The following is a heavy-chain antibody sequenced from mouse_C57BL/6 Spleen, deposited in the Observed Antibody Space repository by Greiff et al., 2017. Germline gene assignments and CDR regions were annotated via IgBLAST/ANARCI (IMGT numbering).Heavy chain of an antibody. J-gene: IGHJ1*03. CDR1: GFTFSDAW. V-gene: IGHV6-6*01. D-gene: IGHD2-4*01. CDR2: IRNKANNHAT. CDR3: TIGPSYDYDGDWYFDV. Sequence: EVKVVESGGGLVQPGGSMKLSCAASGFTFSDAWMDWVRQSPEKGLEWVAEIRNKANNHATYYAESVKGRFNISRDDSKSSVYLQMNSLRAEDTGIYYCTIGPSYDYDGDWYFDVWGTGTTVTVSS.